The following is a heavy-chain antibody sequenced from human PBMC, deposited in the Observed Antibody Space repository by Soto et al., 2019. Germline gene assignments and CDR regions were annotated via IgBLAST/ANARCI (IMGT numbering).Heavy chain of an antibody. CDR1: GGSFSGYY. Sequence: SETLSLTCAVYGGSFSGYYWSWIRQPPGKGLEWIGEINHSGSTNYNPSLKSRVTISVDTSKNQFSLKLSSVTAADTAVYYCAHLTYYYWYFDLWGRGTRVTVSS. D-gene: IGHD3-10*01. CDR2: INHSGST. V-gene: IGHV4-34*01. CDR3: AHLTYYYWYFDL. J-gene: IGHJ2*01.